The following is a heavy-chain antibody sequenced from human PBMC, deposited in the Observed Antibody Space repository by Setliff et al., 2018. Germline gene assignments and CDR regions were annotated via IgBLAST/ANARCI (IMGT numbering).Heavy chain of an antibody. V-gene: IGHV1-18*01. CDR2: ISSYNDVT. Sequence: GASVKVSCKASGHIFSSYGISWVRQAPGQGLEWMGWISSYNDVTNYEQRFQGRVTMTTGTSASAAYMELRGLRPDDTAIYYCAISSLSICSGGSCPNAFDIWGQGTLVTVSS. CDR1: GHIFSSYG. D-gene: IGHD2-15*01. CDR3: AISSLSICSGGSCPNAFDI. J-gene: IGHJ3*02.